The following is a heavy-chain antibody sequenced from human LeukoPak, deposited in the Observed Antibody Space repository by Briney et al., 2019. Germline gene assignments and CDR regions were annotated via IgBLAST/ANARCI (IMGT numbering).Heavy chain of an antibody. CDR2: IDTTGDT. D-gene: IGHD3-16*01. J-gene: IGHJ6*02. CDR3: ALSYGRGVNYKYGMDV. V-gene: IGHV3-13*01. CDR1: GFTFSRYD. Sequence: PGGSLRLSCAASGFTFSRYDMHWVRQTTGKGLEWVAAIDTTGDTYYPGSVEGRFTISRENAKNSVYLQMNSLRAGDTAVYYCALSYGRGVNYKYGMDVWGQGTTVTVSS.